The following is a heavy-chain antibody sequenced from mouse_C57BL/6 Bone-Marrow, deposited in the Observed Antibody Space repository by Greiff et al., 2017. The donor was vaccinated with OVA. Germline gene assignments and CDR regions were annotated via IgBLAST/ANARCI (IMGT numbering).Heavy chain of an antibody. CDR2: IYPRSGNT. CDR3: ARGESNQRAWFAY. CDR1: GYTFTSYG. D-gene: IGHD2-5*01. V-gene: IGHV1-81*01. J-gene: IGHJ3*01. Sequence: QVQLQQSGAELARPGASVKLSCKASGYTFTSYGISWVKQRTGQGLEWIGEIYPRSGNTYYNEKFKGKATLTADKSSSTAYMELRSLTSEDSAVYFCARGESNQRAWFAYWGQGTLVTVSA.